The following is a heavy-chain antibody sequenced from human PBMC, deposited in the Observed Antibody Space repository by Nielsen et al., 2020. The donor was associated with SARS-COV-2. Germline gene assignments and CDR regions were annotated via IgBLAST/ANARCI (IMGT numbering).Heavy chain of an antibody. V-gene: IGHV1-3*04. CDR1: GYTFTSYA. D-gene: IGHD3-16*01. CDR2: INTGNGNT. Sequence: ASVKVSCKASGYTFTSYAMHWVRQAPGQRLEWMGWINTGNGNTKYSQKFQGRVTITRDTSAGTAYMEVSSLRSEDTAVYYCARQAKGGYHYFIDVWGKGTTVTVSS. CDR3: ARQAKGGYHYFIDV. J-gene: IGHJ6*03.